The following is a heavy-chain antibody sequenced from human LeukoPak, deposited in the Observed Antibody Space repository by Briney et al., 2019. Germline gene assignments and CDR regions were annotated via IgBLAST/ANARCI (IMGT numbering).Heavy chain of an antibody. CDR2: INPNSGGT. CDR3: ARSIAVAGIIWFDP. CDR1: GYTFTGYY. Sequence: ASVKVSCKASGYTFTGYYMHWVRQAPGQGLEWMGWINPNSGGTNYAQKFQGRVTMTRDTSISTAYMEQSRLRSDDTAVYYCARSIAVAGIIWFDPWGQGTLVTVSS. V-gene: IGHV1-2*02. D-gene: IGHD6-19*01. J-gene: IGHJ5*02.